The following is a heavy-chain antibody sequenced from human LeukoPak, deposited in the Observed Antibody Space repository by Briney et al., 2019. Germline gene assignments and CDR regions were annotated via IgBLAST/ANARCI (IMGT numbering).Heavy chain of an antibody. D-gene: IGHD3-9*01. V-gene: IGHV1-69*06. Sequence: SVKVSCKASGGTFSSYAISWVRQAPGQGLEWMGGIIPIFGTANYAQKFQGRVTITADKSTSTAYMELSSLRSEDTAVYYCARGELLRYFDWAYAFDIWGQGTMVTVSS. CDR3: ARGELLRYFDWAYAFDI. J-gene: IGHJ3*02. CDR1: GGTFSSYA. CDR2: IIPIFGTA.